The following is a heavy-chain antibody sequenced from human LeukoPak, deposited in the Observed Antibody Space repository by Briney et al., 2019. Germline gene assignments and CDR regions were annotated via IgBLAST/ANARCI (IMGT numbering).Heavy chain of an antibody. CDR2: MSPKSGNT. V-gene: IGHV1-8*01. J-gene: IGHJ4*02. D-gene: IGHD2-8*01. CDR3: TREKDCADGICYED. CDR1: GHTFASHD. Sequence: GASVKVSCKASGHTFASHDINWVRQATGLGLEWLGWMSPKSGNTGCAQKFQGRVTMTRDTSISTAYMELSSLRFDDTAVYFCTREKDCADGICYEDWGQGTLVTVSS.